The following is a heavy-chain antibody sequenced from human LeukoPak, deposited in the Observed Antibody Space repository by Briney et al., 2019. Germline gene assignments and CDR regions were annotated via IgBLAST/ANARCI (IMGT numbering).Heavy chain of an antibody. J-gene: IGHJ4*02. Sequence: PGGSLRLSCAASGFSFSSYWMSWVRQAPGKGLEWVANIKQDGTEKYYVDSVKGRFTISRDNAKNTLFLQMNSLRAEDTAVYYCATTGSGSYYDYWGQGTLVTVSS. V-gene: IGHV3-7*01. CDR1: GFSFSSYW. CDR3: ATTGSGSYYDY. D-gene: IGHD1-26*01. CDR2: IKQDGTEK.